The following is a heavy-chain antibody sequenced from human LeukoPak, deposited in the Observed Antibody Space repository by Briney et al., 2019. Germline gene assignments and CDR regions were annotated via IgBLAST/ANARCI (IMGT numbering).Heavy chain of an antibody. Sequence: GGSLRLSCAASGFTFSSYGMHWVRQAPGKGLEWVAVISYDGSNKYYADSVKGGFTISRDNSKNTLYLQMNSLRAEDTAVYYCAKDRSGSYYRYFQHWGQGTLVTVSS. CDR1: GFTFSSYG. CDR2: ISYDGSNK. D-gene: IGHD1-26*01. J-gene: IGHJ1*01. V-gene: IGHV3-30*18. CDR3: AKDRSGSYYRYFQH.